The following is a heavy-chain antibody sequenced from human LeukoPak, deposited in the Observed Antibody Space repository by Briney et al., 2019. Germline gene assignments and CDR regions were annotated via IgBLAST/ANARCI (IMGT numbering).Heavy chain of an antibody. D-gene: IGHD6-13*01. CDR3: TRGTAAAAGPIDY. J-gene: IGHJ4*02. CDR2: ISGSGGST. CDR1: GFTFSSYA. Sequence: GGSLRLSCAASGFTFSSYAMSWVRQAPGKGLEWVSAISGSGGSTYYADSVKGRFTISRDNSKNTLYLQMNSERGEGTAIYYCTRGTAAAAGPIDYWGQGTLVTVSS. V-gene: IGHV3-23*01.